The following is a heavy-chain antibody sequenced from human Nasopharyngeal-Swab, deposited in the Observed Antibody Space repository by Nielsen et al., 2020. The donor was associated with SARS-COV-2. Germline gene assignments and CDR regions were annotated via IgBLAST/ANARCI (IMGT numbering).Heavy chain of an antibody. CDR2: INPNSGGT. Sequence: ASVKVSCKASGYTFTGYYMHWVRQAPGQGPEWMGWINPNSGGTNYAQKFQGWVTMTRDTSISTAYMELSRLRSDDTAVYYCARGGAAAGLELGVYWGQGTLVTVSS. J-gene: IGHJ4*02. D-gene: IGHD6-13*01. CDR3: ARGGAAAGLELGVY. CDR1: GYTFTGYY. V-gene: IGHV1-2*04.